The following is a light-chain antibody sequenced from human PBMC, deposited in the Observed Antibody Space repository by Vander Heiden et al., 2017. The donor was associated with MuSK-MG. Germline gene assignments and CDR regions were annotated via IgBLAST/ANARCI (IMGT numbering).Light chain of an antibody. J-gene: IGKJ3*01. V-gene: IGKV3-15*01. CDR1: QSVSSN. CDR3: QQYDKWVT. Sequence: EIVMTQSPATLSVSPGERATLSCRASQSVSSNLAWYQQKPGQAPRLLIYGTSTRATGIPGRFSGSGSGTEFTLTITSLQSEDFAVYYCQQYDKWVTFGPGTKVVIK. CDR2: GTS.